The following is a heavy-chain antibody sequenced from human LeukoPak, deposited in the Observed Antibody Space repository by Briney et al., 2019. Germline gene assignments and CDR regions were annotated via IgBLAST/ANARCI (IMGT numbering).Heavy chain of an antibody. D-gene: IGHD3-10*01. CDR3: AKDRLNAVRGVNDY. V-gene: IGHV3-23*01. Sequence: PGGSLRLTCAASGFTFNNYAMTWVRQAPGKGLEWVSGISGNGGSTYYADSVKGRFTISRDNSKNTLFLQMNSLRAEDTAIYYCAKDRLNAVRGVNDYSGQGTLVTVSS. J-gene: IGHJ4*02. CDR2: ISGNGGST. CDR1: GFTFNNYA.